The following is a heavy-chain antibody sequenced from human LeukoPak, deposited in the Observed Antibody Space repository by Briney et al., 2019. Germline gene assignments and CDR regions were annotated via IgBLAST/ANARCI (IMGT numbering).Heavy chain of an antibody. Sequence: PGGSLRLSCVGSGFTFRNYWMHWVRQLPGKGLLWVTRIDRYGSGIVYADSVRGRFTISRDNAKNTVSLQMKCLRPEDTGVYYCVSDSEGRSGGDFWGQGTLVTVSS. D-gene: IGHD1-26*01. CDR1: GFTFRNYW. J-gene: IGHJ4*02. CDR2: IDRYGSGI. V-gene: IGHV3-74*01. CDR3: VSDSEGRSGGDF.